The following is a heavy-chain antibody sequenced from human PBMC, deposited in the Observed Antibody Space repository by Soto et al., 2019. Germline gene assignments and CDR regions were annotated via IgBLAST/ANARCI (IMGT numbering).Heavy chain of an antibody. V-gene: IGHV1-69*12. D-gene: IGHD4-4*01. CDR3: ARDNDRLQLGGNYYYMLDV. CDR2: IIPLFRTP. CDR1: GGTFSSSA. J-gene: IGHJ6*02. Sequence: QVLLVQSGAEMKEPVSSVKLSFKTSGGTFSSSAISWLRQAPGQGLEWMGGIIPLFRTPDYAQKFQCRVTIAADESTSTAYMELSSLRSEDTAVYYCARDNDRLQLGGNYYYMLDVWGQGTTITVSS.